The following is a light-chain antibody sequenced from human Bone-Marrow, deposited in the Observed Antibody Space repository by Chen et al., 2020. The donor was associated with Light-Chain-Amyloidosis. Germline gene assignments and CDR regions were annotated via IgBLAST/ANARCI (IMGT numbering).Light chain of an antibody. J-gene: IGLJ3*02. Sequence: QSALTQPASVSGSPGQSITVSCTGASSDVSWYQQHPGKAPKLAIYDVINRPSGVSSRFSGSKSGNTASLTISGLQAEDEADYFCSSSATSNTWVFGGGTKLTVL. CDR2: DVI. CDR1: SSDV. CDR3: SSSATSNTWV. V-gene: IGLV2-14*03.